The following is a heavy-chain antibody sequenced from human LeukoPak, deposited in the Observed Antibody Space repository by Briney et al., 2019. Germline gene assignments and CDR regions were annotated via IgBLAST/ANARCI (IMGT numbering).Heavy chain of an antibody. CDR2: ISGSSGNT. Sequence: GGSLRLSCAASGFTFSSYAMSWVRQAPGKGLEWVSAISGSSGNTYYADPVKGRFTISRDNSKNTLYLQMNNLRAEDTALYYCAKDFDSYYDSTGYGASFSYWGQGTLVTVSS. V-gene: IGHV3-23*01. D-gene: IGHD3-22*01. J-gene: IGHJ4*02. CDR3: AKDFDSYYDSTGYGASFSY. CDR1: GFTFSSYA.